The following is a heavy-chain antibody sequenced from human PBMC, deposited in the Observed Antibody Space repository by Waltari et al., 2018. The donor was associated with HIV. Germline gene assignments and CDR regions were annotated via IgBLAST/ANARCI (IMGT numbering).Heavy chain of an antibody. CDR3: TREGVETTAPADY. CDR1: GFTLSSHW. V-gene: IGHV3-74*01. Sequence: EVQLVESGGGLVQAGGSLRLSCAAAGFTLSSHWMHWVRQAPGKGLVWGARINGDGSGTSYADSVRGRFSISRENAENSLHLHMNSVRPEDTGLYYCTREGVETTAPADYWGQGTLVTVSS. J-gene: IGHJ4*02. D-gene: IGHD4-17*01. CDR2: INGDGSGT.